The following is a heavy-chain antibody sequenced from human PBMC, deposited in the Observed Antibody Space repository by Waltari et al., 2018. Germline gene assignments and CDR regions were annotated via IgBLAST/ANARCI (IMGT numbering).Heavy chain of an antibody. J-gene: IGHJ3*02. D-gene: IGHD3-10*01. Sequence: QVQLQESGTGLVKPSQTLSLTCTVSGGSIRSGDYYWSWIRQPPGKGLEWIGYIYYSGSTYYNPSLKSRVTISVDTSQDQFSLKLSSVTASDTAVYYCAGQPYYYGSGNTAFDIWGQGTMVTVSS. CDR1: GGSIRSGDYY. CDR2: IYYSGST. V-gene: IGHV4-30-4*08. CDR3: AGQPYYYGSGNTAFDI.